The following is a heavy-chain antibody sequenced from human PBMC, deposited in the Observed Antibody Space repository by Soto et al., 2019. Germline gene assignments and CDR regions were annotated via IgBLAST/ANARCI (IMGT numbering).Heavy chain of an antibody. D-gene: IGHD3-10*01. CDR3: ARHSTSAPKDY. CDR2: IYPGDSDT. CDR1: GYSFTTYW. J-gene: IGHJ4*01. Sequence: GESLKISCNGSGYSFTTYWIAWVRQMPGKGLEWVGIIYPGDSDTRYSPSFEGHVTISVGKSISTAFLQWNSLKASDNAIYYCARHSTSAPKDYWGQGTLVTVSS. V-gene: IGHV5-51*01.